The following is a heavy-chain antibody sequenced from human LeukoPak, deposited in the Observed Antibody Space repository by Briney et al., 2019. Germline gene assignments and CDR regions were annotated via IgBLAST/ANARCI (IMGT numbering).Heavy chain of an antibody. Sequence: ASVKVSCKASGYTFTSYYMHWVRQAPRQGLEWMGIINPSGGSTSYAQKFQGRVTMTRDTSTSTVYMELSSLRSEDTAVYYCARGPSNVLLWFGDGSNWFDPWGQGTLVTVSS. V-gene: IGHV1-46*01. J-gene: IGHJ5*02. D-gene: IGHD3-10*01. CDR1: GYTFTSYY. CDR3: ARGPSNVLLWFGDGSNWFDP. CDR2: INPSGGST.